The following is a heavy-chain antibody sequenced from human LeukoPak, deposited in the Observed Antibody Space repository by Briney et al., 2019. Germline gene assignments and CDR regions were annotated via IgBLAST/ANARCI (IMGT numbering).Heavy chain of an antibody. CDR3: AKVLLAAVYSGSSFDY. D-gene: IGHD6-6*01. CDR1: GFTFSSYA. CDR2: ISGSGGST. J-gene: IGHJ4*02. Sequence: GGSLRLSCAASGFTFSSYAMSWVRQAPGKGLEWVSAISGSGGSTYYADSVKGRFTISRDNSKNTLYLQMNSLRAEDTAVYYCAKVLLAAVYSGSSFDYWGQGTLVTVSS. V-gene: IGHV3-23*01.